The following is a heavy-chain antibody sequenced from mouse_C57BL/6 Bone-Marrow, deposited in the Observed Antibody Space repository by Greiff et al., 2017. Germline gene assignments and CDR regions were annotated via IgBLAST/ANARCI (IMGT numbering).Heavy chain of an antibody. D-gene: IGHD3-1*01. CDR2: IWSGGST. Sequence: QVQLKQSGPGLVQPSQSLSITCAVSGFSLTSYGVHWVRQSPGKSLEWLGVIWSGGSTDYNAAFISRLSISKDNSKSQVFFKMNSLQAEDTAIYYCARKGTDWHLDCWGTGTTVTVSS. V-gene: IGHV2-2*01. CDR1: GFSLTSYG. J-gene: IGHJ1*03. CDR3: ARKGTDWHLDC.